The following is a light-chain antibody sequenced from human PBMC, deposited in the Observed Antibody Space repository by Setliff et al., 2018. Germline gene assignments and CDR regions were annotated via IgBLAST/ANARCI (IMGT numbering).Light chain of an antibody. CDR2: EVT. J-gene: IGLJ1*01. V-gene: IGLV2-23*02. CDR1: SSDVGSHNL. Sequence: QSVLTQPASVSGSPGQSITISCTGTSSDVGSHNLVSWYQHHPGKVPKLLIYEVTKRPSGIPNRFSGSKSGNTASLTISGLQAEDEADYYCCSYAGSNTTYGFGTGTKGTVL. CDR3: CSYAGSNTTYG.